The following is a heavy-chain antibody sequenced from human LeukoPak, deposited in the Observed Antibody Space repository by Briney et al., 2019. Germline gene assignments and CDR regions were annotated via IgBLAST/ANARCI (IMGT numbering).Heavy chain of an antibody. D-gene: IGHD3-10*01. CDR2: IYTSGST. CDR3: ARGGYYYGSGSYYWFDP. CDR1: GGSISSYY. V-gene: IGHV4-4*07. J-gene: IGHJ5*02. Sequence: SETLSLTCTVSGGSISSYYWSWIRQPAGKGLKWIGRIYTSGSTNYNPSLKSRVTMSVDTSKNQFSLKLSSVTAADTAVYYCARGGYYYGSGSYYWFDPWGQGTLVTVSS.